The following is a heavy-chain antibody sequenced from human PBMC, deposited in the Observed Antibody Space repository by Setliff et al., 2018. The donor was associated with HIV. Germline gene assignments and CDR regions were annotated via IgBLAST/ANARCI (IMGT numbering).Heavy chain of an antibody. Sequence: ASVKVSRKASGYTLTSYYIYWVRQAPGQGLQWMGIIDPGDGSTIYAQKFQGRVTMTRDTSTSTLYMELSSLRSEDTAVYYCARDATYDYVWGTSSLVLDYWGQGTLVT. V-gene: IGHV1-46*01. CDR1: GYTLTSYY. CDR2: IDPGDGST. J-gene: IGHJ4*02. CDR3: ARDATYDYVWGTSSLVLDY. D-gene: IGHD3-16*01.